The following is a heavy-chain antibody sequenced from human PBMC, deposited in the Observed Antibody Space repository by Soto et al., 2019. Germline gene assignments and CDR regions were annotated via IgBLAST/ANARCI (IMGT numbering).Heavy chain of an antibody. CDR1: GFTSSMYW. D-gene: IGHD1-1*01. CDR3: TRGPRSTSTGTGAF. V-gene: IGHV3-74*01. CDR2: INDDGSST. J-gene: IGHJ4*02. Sequence: PGGSLRLSCAASGFTSSMYWMQWVRQVPGKGPEWVSRINDDGSSTNYADSVKGRFTISRDNAKNTLYLQMNDLRAEDTAVYYCTRGPRSTSTGTGAFWGQGTLVTVSS.